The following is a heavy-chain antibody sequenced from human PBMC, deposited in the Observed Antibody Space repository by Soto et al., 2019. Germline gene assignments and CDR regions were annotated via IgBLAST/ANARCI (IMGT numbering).Heavy chain of an antibody. CDR2: ISSSGSTI. J-gene: IGHJ6*02. D-gene: IGHD6-13*01. V-gene: IGHV3-48*03. CDR3: ARDSYSRSWYYGMDV. Sequence: PGGSLRLSCAASGFTFSSYEMNWVRQAPGKGLEWVSYISSSGSTIYYADSVKGRFTISRDNAKNSLYLQMNSLRAEDTAVYYCARDSYSRSWYYGMDVWGQGTTVTVSS. CDR1: GFTFSSYE.